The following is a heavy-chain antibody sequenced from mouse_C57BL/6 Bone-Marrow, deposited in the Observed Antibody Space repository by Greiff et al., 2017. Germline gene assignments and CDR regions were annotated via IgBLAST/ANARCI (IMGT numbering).Heavy chain of an antibody. D-gene: IGHD1-1*01. J-gene: IGHJ4*01. V-gene: IGHV1-69*01. CDR1: GYTFTSYW. Sequence: QVQLKQPGAELVMPGASVKLSCKASGYTFTSYWMHWVKQRPGQGLEWIGEIDPSDSYTNYNQKFKGKSTLTVDKSSSTAYMQLSSLTSEESAVYYCERETTVAPYYAMDYWGQGTSVTVSS. CDR2: IDPSDSYT. CDR3: ERETTVAPYYAMDY.